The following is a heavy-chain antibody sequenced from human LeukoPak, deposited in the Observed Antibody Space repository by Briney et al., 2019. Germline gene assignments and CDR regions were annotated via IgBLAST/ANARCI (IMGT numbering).Heavy chain of an antibody. D-gene: IGHD6-19*01. CDR3: ARARQWPVQAYYFDY. CDR2: IWYDGSNK. J-gene: IGHJ4*02. Sequence: PGGSLRLSCAASGFTFSSHWMTWVRQAPGKGLEWVAVIWYDGSNKYYADSVKGRFTISRDNSKNTLYLQMNSLRAEDTAVYYCARARQWPVQAYYFDYWGQGTLVTVSS. CDR1: GFTFSSHW. V-gene: IGHV3-33*08.